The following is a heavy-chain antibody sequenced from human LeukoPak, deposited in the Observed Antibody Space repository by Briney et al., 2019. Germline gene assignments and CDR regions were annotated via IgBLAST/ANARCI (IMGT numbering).Heavy chain of an antibody. CDR2: IGSSGGGI. CDR3: AIDPTWGTHS. Sequence: GGSLRVSCAASGFTLSTYTMYWVRHPPGKGLEWVSIIGSSGGGIHYADSVKGRFTISRDNSKNALYLQMNSLRVEDTAVYYCAIDPTWGTHSWGQGVLVTVSS. J-gene: IGHJ4*02. V-gene: IGHV3-23*01. D-gene: IGHD7-27*01. CDR1: GFTLSTYT.